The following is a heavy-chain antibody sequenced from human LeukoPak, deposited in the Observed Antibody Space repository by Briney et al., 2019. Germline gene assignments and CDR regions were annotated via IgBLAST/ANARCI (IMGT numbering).Heavy chain of an antibody. J-gene: IGHJ5*02. Sequence: ASVKVSCKASGYTFTSYDINWVRQATGQGLEWMGWMNPNSGNTGYAQKFQGRVTMTRDTSTSTVYMELSSLRSEDTAVYYCAREGGCSSTSCSGWFDPWGQGTLVTVSS. CDR3: AREGGCSSTSCSGWFDP. CDR2: MNPNSGNT. CDR1: GYTFTSYD. D-gene: IGHD2-2*01. V-gene: IGHV1-8*01.